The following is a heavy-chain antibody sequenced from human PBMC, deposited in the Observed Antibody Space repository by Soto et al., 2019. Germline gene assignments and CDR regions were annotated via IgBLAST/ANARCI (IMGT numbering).Heavy chain of an antibody. J-gene: IGHJ4*02. CDR2: INHSGST. CDR3: ARDYYDSSGRPTIDY. D-gene: IGHD3-22*01. V-gene: IGHV4-34*01. CDR1: GGSFSGYY. Sequence: QVQLQQWGAGLLKPSETLSLTCAVYGGSFSGYYWSWIRQPPGKGLEWIGEINHSGSTNYNPSLKRRVTISLDTSKNQFSLTLSSVTAADTAVYYCARDYYDSSGRPTIDYWGQGTLVTVSS.